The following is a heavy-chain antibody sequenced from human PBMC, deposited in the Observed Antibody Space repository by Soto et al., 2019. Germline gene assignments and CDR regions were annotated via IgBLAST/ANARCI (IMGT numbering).Heavy chain of an antibody. CDR3: ARGASKWNDAKWSDP. V-gene: IGHV4-30-4*01. D-gene: IGHD1-20*01. CDR1: GGSISSGDCY. J-gene: IGHJ5*02. Sequence: SETLSLTCTVSGGSISSGDCYWSRLRQPPGKGLEWIGYIYDSGSTYYNPSVKSRVSISVDTSKNQFSLKLSSVTAADTAVYYCARGASKWNDAKWSDPWGQGTLVTVSS. CDR2: IYDSGST.